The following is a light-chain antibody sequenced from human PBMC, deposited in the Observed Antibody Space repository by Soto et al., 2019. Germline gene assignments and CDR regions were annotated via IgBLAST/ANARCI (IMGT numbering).Light chain of an antibody. Sequence: SYELTQPPSVSVAPGTTARITCGGNNIGSKSVHWYQQKPGQAPVLVIYYDSDRPSGIPERFSGSNSGNTATLTISRVDAGDEADDYCQVWDSSSDHGVVFGGGTQRTVL. CDR2: YDS. V-gene: IGLV3-21*04. CDR1: NIGSKS. CDR3: QVWDSSSDHGVV. J-gene: IGLJ2*01.